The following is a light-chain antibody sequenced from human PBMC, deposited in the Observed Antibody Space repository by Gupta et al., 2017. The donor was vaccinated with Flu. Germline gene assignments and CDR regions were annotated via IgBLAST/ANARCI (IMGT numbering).Light chain of an antibody. CDR2: LGS. CDR3: MQTLQTPRT. CDR1: PSLLHSNGYNY. V-gene: IGKV2-28*01. Sequence: DIGMTQSPISLAVTPGEPAFISCRSSPSLLHSNGYNYLDWYLQKPGQSPQILIYLGSNRASWVPDRFSGSGSGTDFTLKISRVEAEDVGVYYCMQTLQTPRTFGQGTKLEIK. J-gene: IGKJ2*01.